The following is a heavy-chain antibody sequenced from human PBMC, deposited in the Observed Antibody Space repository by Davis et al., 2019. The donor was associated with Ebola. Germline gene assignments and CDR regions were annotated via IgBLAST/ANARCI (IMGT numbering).Heavy chain of an antibody. Sequence: PGGSLRLSCAVYGGSFSGYYWSWIRQPPGKGLEWIGEINHSGSTNYNPSLKSRVTISVDTSKNQFSLKLSSVTAADTAVYYCTRVKAATFVFDYWGQGTLVTVSS. CDR3: TRVKAATFVFDY. CDR2: INHSGST. J-gene: IGHJ4*02. V-gene: IGHV4-34*01. D-gene: IGHD2-15*01. CDR1: GGSFSGYY.